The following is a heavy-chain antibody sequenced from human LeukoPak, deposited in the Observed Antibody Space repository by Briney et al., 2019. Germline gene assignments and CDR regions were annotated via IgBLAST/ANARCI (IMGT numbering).Heavy chain of an antibody. Sequence: SQTLSLTCAISGDSGSSNSATWNWIRQSPSRGLEWLGRTYYRSKWYTHYAVSVKSLISINADTSKNQFSLQLNSVTPEDTAVYYCARGPGTLASWGQGTLVTVSS. J-gene: IGHJ4*02. V-gene: IGHV6-1*01. CDR2: TYYRSKWYT. CDR1: GDSGSSNSAT. CDR3: ARGPGTLAS.